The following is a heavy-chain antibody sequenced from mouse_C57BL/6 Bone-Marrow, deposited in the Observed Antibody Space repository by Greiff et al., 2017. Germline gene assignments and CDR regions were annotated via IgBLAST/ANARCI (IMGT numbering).Heavy chain of an antibody. Sequence: VQLKESGAELVRLGASVKLSCTASGFNIKDDYMHWVKQRPEQGLEWIGWIDPENGDTEYASKFQGKATITADTSSNTAYLQLSSLTSEDTAVYYCTTYDYDGGYAMDYWGQGTSVTVSS. J-gene: IGHJ4*01. CDR3: TTYDYDGGYAMDY. CDR2: IDPENGDT. V-gene: IGHV14-4*01. CDR1: GFNIKDDY. D-gene: IGHD2-4*01.